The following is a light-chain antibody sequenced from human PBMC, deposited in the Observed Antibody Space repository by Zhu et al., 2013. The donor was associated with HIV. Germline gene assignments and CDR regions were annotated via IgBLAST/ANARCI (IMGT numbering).Light chain of an antibody. Sequence: DIVMTQSPDSLAVSLGERATINCKSRQSVLYSSNNNNYLAWYQHKPGQPPKLLIYWASNRASGVPDRFSGSGSGTDFTLTISSLQAEDVAIYYCQQYYSTPYTFGQGTKLEIK. V-gene: IGKV4-1*01. CDR3: QQYYSTPYT. CDR1: QSVLYSSNNNNY. J-gene: IGKJ2*01. CDR2: WAS.